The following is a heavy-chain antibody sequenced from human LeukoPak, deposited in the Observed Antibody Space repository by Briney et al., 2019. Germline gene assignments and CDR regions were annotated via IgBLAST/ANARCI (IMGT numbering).Heavy chain of an antibody. D-gene: IGHD6-13*01. CDR3: ARAYHSSGYLNWFDP. CDR2: IHTSGTT. CDR1: GRSTSTGDYY. J-gene: IGHJ5*02. V-gene: IGHV4-61*02. Sequence: PSQTLSLTCLFSGRSTSTGDYYCSRIRQPAAKGLEWIGRIHTSGTTNYNPSLKSRVTMSVDTSQDQFSLKLSSVTAADTAVYYCARAYHSSGYLNWFDPWGQGTLVTVSS.